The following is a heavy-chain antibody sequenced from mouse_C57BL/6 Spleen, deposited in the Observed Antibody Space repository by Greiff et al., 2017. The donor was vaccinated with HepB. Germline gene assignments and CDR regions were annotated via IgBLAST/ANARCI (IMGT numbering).Heavy chain of an antibody. D-gene: IGHD2-5*01. CDR1: GYSITSGYY. CDR2: ISYDGSN. V-gene: IGHV3-6*01. J-gene: IGHJ1*03. CDR3: ARDYSNYDWYFDV. Sequence: EVQLQESGPGLVRPSQSLSLTCSVPGYSITSGYYWNWIRQFPGNKLEWMGYISYDGSNNYNPSLKNLISITRDTSKNQFFLKLNSVTTEDTATYYCARDYSNYDWYFDVWGTGTTVTVSS.